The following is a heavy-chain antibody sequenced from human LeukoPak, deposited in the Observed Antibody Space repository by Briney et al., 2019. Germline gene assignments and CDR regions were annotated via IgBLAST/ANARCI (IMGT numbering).Heavy chain of an antibody. J-gene: IGHJ3*02. V-gene: IGHV4-38-2*02. Sequence: PSETLSLTCIVSGYSISSGYYWGWIRQPPGKGLEWIGSIYHSGSSLYNPSLKSRVTISVDTSKNQFSLKLSSVTAADTAVYYCARHPYYYDSSGYEGRRAFDIWGQGTMVTVSS. CDR1: GYSISSGYY. D-gene: IGHD3-22*01. CDR2: IYHSGSS. CDR3: ARHPYYYDSSGYEGRRAFDI.